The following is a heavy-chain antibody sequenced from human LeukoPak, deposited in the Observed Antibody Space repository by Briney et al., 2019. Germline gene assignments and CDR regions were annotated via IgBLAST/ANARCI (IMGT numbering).Heavy chain of an antibody. J-gene: IGHJ4*02. V-gene: IGHV3-66*01. CDR3: AKVTGYYNPGAIDS. D-gene: IGHD3-22*01. Sequence: PGGSLRLSCAASGFTVTSNYMTWARQPPGKGLEWVSHIYSGGNTYYADPVKGRFTISRDRSKNTLFLQMNTLRAEDTAVYYCAKVTGYYNPGAIDSWGQGTLVTVSS. CDR2: IYSGGNT. CDR1: GFTVTSNY.